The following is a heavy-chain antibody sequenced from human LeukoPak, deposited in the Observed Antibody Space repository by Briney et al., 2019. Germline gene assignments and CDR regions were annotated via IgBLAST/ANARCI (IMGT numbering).Heavy chain of an antibody. CDR2: INPNSGGT. Sequence: ASVKVSCKASGNTFIGYYMHWVRQAPGQGLEWMGWINPNSGGTNYAQQFQGRVTMTRDTSISTVYMELSGLRSDDTAVYYCALVVPTLGTVDYWGQGTLVTVSS. V-gene: IGHV1-2*02. D-gene: IGHD2-2*01. CDR1: GNTFIGYY. CDR3: ALVVPTLGTVDY. J-gene: IGHJ4*02.